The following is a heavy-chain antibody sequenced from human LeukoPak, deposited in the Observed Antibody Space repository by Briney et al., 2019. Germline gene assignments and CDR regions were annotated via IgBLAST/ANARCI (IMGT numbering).Heavy chain of an antibody. CDR2: IIPIFGTA. CDR1: GGTFSSYA. V-gene: IGHV1-69*06. D-gene: IGHD6-19*01. CDR3: ARVGHAGYSSGWLDP. J-gene: IGHJ5*02. Sequence: ASVKVSCKASGGTFSSYAISWVRQAPGQGLEWMGGIIPIFGTANYAQKFQGRVTITADKSTSTAYMELSSLRSEDTAVYYCARVGHAGYSSGWLDPWGQGTLVTVSS.